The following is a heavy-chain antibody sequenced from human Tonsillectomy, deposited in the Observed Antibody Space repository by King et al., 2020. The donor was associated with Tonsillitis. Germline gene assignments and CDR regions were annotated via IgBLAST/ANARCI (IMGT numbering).Heavy chain of an antibody. Sequence: VQLVQSGGGLVQPGRSLRLSCAASGVTFADYSMHWFLQGPGKGLEWFSCISWVSGIIDHADSVKGSFTISRDNAKNSLYLQMNSLRAEDTALYYCVKSIDSSSWGVPQTAFDYWGQGTQVFVSS. CDR1: GVTFADYS. J-gene: IGHJ4*02. V-gene: IGHV3-9*01. CDR3: VKSIDSSSWGVPQTAFDY. CDR2: ISWVSGII. D-gene: IGHD6-6*01.